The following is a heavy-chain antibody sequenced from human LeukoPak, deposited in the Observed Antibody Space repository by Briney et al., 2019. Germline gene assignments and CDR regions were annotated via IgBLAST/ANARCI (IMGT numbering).Heavy chain of an antibody. CDR3: ARVQGGYGDYFDY. CDR2: ISAYNGNT. CDR1: GYTFTIYG. D-gene: IGHD4-17*01. V-gene: IGHV1-18*01. J-gene: IGHJ4*02. Sequence: ASVKVSCKASGYTFTIYGISWVRQAPGQGLEWMGWISAYNGNTNYAQKLQGRVTMTTDTSTSTAYVELRSLRSDDTAVYYCARVQGGYGDYFDYWGQGTLVTVSS.